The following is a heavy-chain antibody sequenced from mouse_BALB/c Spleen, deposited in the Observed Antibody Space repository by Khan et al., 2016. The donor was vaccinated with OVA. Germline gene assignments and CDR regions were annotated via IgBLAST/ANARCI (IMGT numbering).Heavy chain of an antibody. CDR1: GYTFTSYV. Sequence: VQLQQSGPELVKPGASVKMSCKASGYTFTSYVMHWVKQKPGQGLEWIGFINPYNDCTKNNERFKGKATLTSDKSSSTAYMELSSLTSEDSAVYYWERGGSLTMTFYAIDYWGQGTSVTVSS. D-gene: IGHD1-1*02. J-gene: IGHJ4*01. CDR2: INPYNDCT. V-gene: IGHV1S136*01. CDR3: ERGGSLTMTFYAIDY.